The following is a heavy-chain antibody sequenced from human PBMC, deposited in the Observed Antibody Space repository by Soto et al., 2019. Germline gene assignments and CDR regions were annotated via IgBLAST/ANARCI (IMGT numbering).Heavy chain of an antibody. CDR3: ARESSQSYAFGGTHNWF. Sequence: RRSLRLSCTASGVTFSTYGISVVRHPPGKGLEWVSAISGSGSSRYYADSAKGRFTISRDNSKNTLFLHLNSRRAEDTAVYYCARESSQSYAFGGTHNWF. CDR2: ISGSGSSR. D-gene: IGHD3-16*01. CDR1: GVTFSTYG. V-gene: IGHV3-23*01. J-gene: IGHJ5*01.